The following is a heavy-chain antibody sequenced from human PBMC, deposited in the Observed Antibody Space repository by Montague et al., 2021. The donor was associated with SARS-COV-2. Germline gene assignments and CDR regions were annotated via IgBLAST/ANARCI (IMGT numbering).Heavy chain of an antibody. V-gene: IGHV4-34*01. CDR1: GASFSGHY. J-gene: IGHJ2*01. CDR3: AASPDNAPWYFDL. D-gene: IGHD1-14*01. Sequence: SETLSLTGAVSGASFSGHYWNWIRQSPGKGLEWIGEINHRGSSNSNPALKSRVTISVDTSKNQFSLNLSSVTAADTAVYYCAASPDNAPWYFDLWGRGTLVTVSS. CDR2: INHRGSS.